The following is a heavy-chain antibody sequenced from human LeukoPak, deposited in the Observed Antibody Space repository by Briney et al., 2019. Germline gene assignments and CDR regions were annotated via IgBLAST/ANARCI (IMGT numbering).Heavy chain of an antibody. Sequence: PGGSLRLSCAASGFTFSDYFMSWIRQAPGKGLEWVSFISSSGTTIYYADSVKGRFTISRDTAKNSLYLQMNSLRAEDTAVYYCARRNIVGATRSFDPWDQGTLVTVSS. J-gene: IGHJ5*02. CDR1: GFTFSDYF. V-gene: IGHV3-11*01. D-gene: IGHD1-26*01. CDR3: ARRNIVGATRSFDP. CDR2: ISSSGTTI.